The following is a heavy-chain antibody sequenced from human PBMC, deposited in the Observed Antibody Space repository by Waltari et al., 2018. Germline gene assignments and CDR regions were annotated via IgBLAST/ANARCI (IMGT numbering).Heavy chain of an antibody. J-gene: IGHJ3*01. Sequence: QVQLVQSGPEVKQPGSSVKVSCKSSGGPFSSVGLHWLRQAPGQGLEWMGKVSPMPGITDYEQKFQGRLRSTADRSTTTGYMELRSLGTEDTAIYYCARRVSTKGAFEVWGRGTLVTVSP. D-gene: IGHD5-12*01. V-gene: IGHV1-69*02. CDR1: GGPFSSVG. CDR2: VSPMPGIT. CDR3: ARRVSTKGAFEV.